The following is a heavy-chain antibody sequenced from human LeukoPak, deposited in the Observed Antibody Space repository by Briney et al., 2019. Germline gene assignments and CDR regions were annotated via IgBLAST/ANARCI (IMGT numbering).Heavy chain of an antibody. CDR1: GFTFGSYA. CDR3: AKLTIGSSWYFPNFDY. J-gene: IGHJ4*02. D-gene: IGHD6-13*01. CDR2: ISGSGGST. V-gene: IGHV3-23*01. Sequence: PGGSRRLSCTGSGFTFGSYAMSWVRQAPGKGLEWVSAISGSGGSTYYADSVKGRFTISRDNSKNTLYLQMNSLRAEDTAVYYCAKLTIGSSWYFPNFDYWGQGTLVTVSS.